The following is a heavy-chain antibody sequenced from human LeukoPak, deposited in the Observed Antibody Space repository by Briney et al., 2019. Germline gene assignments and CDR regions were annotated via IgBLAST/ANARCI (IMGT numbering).Heavy chain of an antibody. J-gene: IGHJ6*02. CDR2: ISYDGSNK. V-gene: IGHV3-30-3*01. CDR1: GFTFSSYA. CDR3: ARDEYYDFWSGYYPVSGYYYGMHV. D-gene: IGHD3-3*01. Sequence: GGSLRLSCAASGFTFSSYAMHWVRQAPGKGLEWVAVISYDGSNKYYADSVKGRFTISRDNSKNTLYLQMNSLRAEDTAVYYCARDEYYDFWSGYYPVSGYYYGMHVWGQGTTVTVSS.